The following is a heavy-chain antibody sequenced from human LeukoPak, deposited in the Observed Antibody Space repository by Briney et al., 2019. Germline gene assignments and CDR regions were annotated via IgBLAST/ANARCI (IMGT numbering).Heavy chain of an antibody. Sequence: AHTLVKPRPTLTLTCTFSGFSLSTSRLGVGWIHPPPGKALEWLTLIYWNDNKRCTPSLKSSLTMIKDNSTTVAVLTMTKIEPVDTSTYYCAHSAYSGSYYGRFHPWGQGTLVTVSS. D-gene: IGHD1-26*01. V-gene: IGHV2-5*01. CDR3: AHSAYSGSYYGRFHP. CDR2: IYWNDNK. J-gene: IGHJ5*02. CDR1: GFSLSTSRLG.